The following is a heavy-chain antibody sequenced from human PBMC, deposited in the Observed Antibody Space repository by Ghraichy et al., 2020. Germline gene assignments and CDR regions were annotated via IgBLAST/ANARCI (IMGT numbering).Heavy chain of an antibody. CDR2: ISGSGGST. D-gene: IGHD4-17*01. Sequence: GGSLRLSCAASGFTFSSYAMSWVRQAPGKGLEWVSAISGSGGSTYYADSVKGRFTISRDNSKNTLYLQMNSLRAEDTAVYYCAKDSGYGDYVGNYFDYWGQGTLVTVSS. V-gene: IGHV3-23*01. J-gene: IGHJ4*02. CDR3: AKDSGYGDYVGNYFDY. CDR1: GFTFSSYA.